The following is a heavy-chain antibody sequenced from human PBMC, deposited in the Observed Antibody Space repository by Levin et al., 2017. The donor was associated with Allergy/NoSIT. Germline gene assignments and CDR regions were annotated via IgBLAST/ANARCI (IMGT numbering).Heavy chain of an antibody. D-gene: IGHD3-22*01. J-gene: IGHJ4*02. CDR2: ISSSGTSI. V-gene: IGHV3-48*03. CDR3: ARYYYDSIGLDFDY. CDR1: GFTFSNYE. Sequence: PSETLSLTCAASGFTFSNYEMNWVRQAPGKGLEWVSYISSSGTSIYYADSVKGRFTISRDNAKNSLYLQMNSLRAEDTAVYYCARYYYDSIGLDFDYWGQGTLVTVSS.